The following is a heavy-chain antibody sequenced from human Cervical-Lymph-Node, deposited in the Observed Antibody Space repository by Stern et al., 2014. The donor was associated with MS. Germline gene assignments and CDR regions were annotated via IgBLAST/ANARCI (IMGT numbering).Heavy chain of an antibody. CDR3: AKDLAGCITSDCYRSPRDCTTRDCYHSAGDDFDH. D-gene: IGHD2/OR15-2a*01. CDR1: GFSFRDHW. Sequence: EVQLEESGGGLVQPGGSLRLSCVASGFSFRDHWMHWVRQAPGKGPVWVSRINEDGSTRTYAASVEGRFTVSRDNARNTVYLQMDSLRAEDTAMYYCAKDLAGCITSDCYRSPRDCTTRDCYHSAGDDFDHWGQGTLVTVSS. V-gene: IGHV3-74*03. CDR2: INEDGSTR. J-gene: IGHJ4*02.